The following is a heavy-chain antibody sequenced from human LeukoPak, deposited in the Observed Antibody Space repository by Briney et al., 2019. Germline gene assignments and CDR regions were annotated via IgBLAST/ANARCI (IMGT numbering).Heavy chain of an antibody. D-gene: IGHD1-26*01. V-gene: IGHV3-23*01. CDR1: GFTFSSYA. Sequence: GGSLRLSCAASGFTFSSYAMSWVRQAPGKGLEWVSAITGSGGSTNYADSVKGRFTISRGNSKNMMYLQMNSLRAEDTAVYYCAKREVGVSKPFDYWGQGTLVTVSS. CDR3: AKREVGVSKPFDY. CDR2: ITGSGGST. J-gene: IGHJ4*02.